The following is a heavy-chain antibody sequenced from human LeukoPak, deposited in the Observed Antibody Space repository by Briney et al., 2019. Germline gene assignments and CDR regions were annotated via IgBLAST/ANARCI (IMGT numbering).Heavy chain of an antibody. V-gene: IGHV5-51*01. CDR3: ARLDARCSSTSCHTYYYYGMDV. CDR2: IYPGDSDT. Sequence: GQSLKISCKGPGYSLTSYWIGWVRQMPGKGLEWMGIIYPGDSDTRYSPSFQGQVTISADKSISTAYLQWSSLKASDTAMYYCARLDARCSSTSCHTYYYYGMDVWGQGTTVTVSS. CDR1: GYSLTSYW. D-gene: IGHD2-2*01. J-gene: IGHJ6*02.